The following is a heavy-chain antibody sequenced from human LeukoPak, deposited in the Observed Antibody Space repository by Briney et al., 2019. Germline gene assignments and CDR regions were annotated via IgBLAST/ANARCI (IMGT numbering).Heavy chain of an antibody. D-gene: IGHD5-18*01. CDR1: GFTFSTYW. CDR3: ARDPSRGYNYGYGDY. Sequence: GESLKISCAASGFTFSTYWMSWVRQAPGKGLEWVAHINQDRSEKYYVDSVKGRFTIARDNAKNSLYLQMNSLRAEDTAVYYCARDPSRGYNYGYGDYWGQGTLVIVSS. J-gene: IGHJ4*02. CDR2: INQDRSEK. V-gene: IGHV3-7*01.